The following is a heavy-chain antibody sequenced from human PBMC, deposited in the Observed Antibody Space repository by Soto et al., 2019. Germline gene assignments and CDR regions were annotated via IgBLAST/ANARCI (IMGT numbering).Heavy chain of an antibody. D-gene: IGHD3-10*01. V-gene: IGHV1-8*01. CDR3: ARSRGGIADLYYMDV. Sequence: GASVKVSCKASGYAFTSYDINWVRQATGQGLAKMGWMNPNSGNTGYAQKFQGRVTMTRNTSISTAYMELSSLRSEDTAVYYCARSRGGIADLYYMDVWGKGTTVTVSS. CDR2: MNPNSGNT. CDR1: GYAFTSYD. J-gene: IGHJ6*03.